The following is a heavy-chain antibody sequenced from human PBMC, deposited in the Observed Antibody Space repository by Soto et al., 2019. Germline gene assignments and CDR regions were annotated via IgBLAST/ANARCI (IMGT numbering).Heavy chain of an antibody. Sequence: SSETLCLTCTVSGGSISSSYWSWIRQPPGKGLEWIGYIYDSGSTYYNSSLKSRVTMSVDTSKNQFSLKLSSVTAADTAVYYCAQQLIYWGQGTPVTVS. J-gene: IGHJ4*02. CDR2: IYDSGST. CDR3: AQQLIY. V-gene: IGHV4-59*08. CDR1: GGSISSSY. D-gene: IGHD6-13*01.